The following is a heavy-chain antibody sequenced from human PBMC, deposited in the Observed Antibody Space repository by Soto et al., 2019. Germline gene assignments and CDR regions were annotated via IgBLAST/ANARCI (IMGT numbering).Heavy chain of an antibody. D-gene: IGHD3-10*01. CDR2: IIPIFGTA. V-gene: IGHV1-69*13. CDR3: ALIHCYGSGSYYYFDY. CDR1: GGTFSSYA. Sequence: SVKVSCKASGGTFSSYAISWVRQAPGQGLEWMGGIIPIFGTANYAQKFQGRVPITADESTSTAYMELSSLRSEDTAVYYCALIHCYGSGSYYYFDYWGQGXLVTVYS. J-gene: IGHJ4*02.